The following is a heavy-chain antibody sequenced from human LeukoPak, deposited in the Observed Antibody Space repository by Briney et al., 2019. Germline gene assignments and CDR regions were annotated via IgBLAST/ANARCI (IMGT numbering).Heavy chain of an antibody. CDR1: GFTFSSYW. D-gene: IGHD1-26*01. CDR2: IKSDGSST. J-gene: IGHJ4*02. CDR3: VRDNRSYNFDY. V-gene: IGHV3-74*01. Sequence: GRSLRLSCAASGFTFSSYWMHWVRQAPGKGLVWVSCIKSDGSSTSIADSAKGRFTISRDNAKNTVYLQMNSLRAEDTAVYYCVRDNRSYNFDYWGLGTLVTVSS.